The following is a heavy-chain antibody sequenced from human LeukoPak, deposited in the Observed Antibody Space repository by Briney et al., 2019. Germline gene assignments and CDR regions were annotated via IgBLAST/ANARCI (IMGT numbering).Heavy chain of an antibody. CDR1: GGYIISSESY. CDR2: ISYSGTT. D-gene: IGHD3-10*01. V-gene: IGHV4-39*01. Sequence: SETLSLTCTVSGGYIISSESYWDWIRQPPGKGLEYIGSISYSGTTYYTASLKSRVTISRDTSKAQFSLVLSSVTAADTAVYFCARHYGLENHWAYWGPGTLVTVSP. J-gene: IGHJ4*02. CDR3: ARHYGLENHWAY.